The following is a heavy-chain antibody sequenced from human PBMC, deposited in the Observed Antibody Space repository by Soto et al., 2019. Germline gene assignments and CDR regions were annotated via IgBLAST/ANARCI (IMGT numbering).Heavy chain of an antibody. CDR1: GDSVSSNSAA. CDR3: ARDGYSSGWYGISSQI. D-gene: IGHD6-19*01. J-gene: IGHJ4*02. Sequence: PSQTLSLTCAISGDSVSSNSAAWNWIRQSPSRGLEWLGRTYYRSKWYNDYAVSVKSRIAINPDTSKNQFSLQLNSVTPEDTAVYYCARDGYSSGWYGISSQIWGQGXLVTVSS. V-gene: IGHV6-1*01. CDR2: TYYRSKWYN.